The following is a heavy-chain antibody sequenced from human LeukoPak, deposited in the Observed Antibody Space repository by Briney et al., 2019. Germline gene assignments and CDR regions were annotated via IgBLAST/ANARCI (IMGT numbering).Heavy chain of an antibody. Sequence: ASVNVSCKASGYTFINYGITWVRQAPGQGLEWMGWITPYNGDTNYAQNLQDRVTMTTDTSTSTAYMELRSRRSDDTAVYFCARVAGVSYNYFDSWGQGTLVTVSS. CDR3: ARVAGVSYNYFDS. J-gene: IGHJ4*02. CDR1: GYTFINYG. D-gene: IGHD1-26*01. CDR2: ITPYNGDT. V-gene: IGHV1-18*01.